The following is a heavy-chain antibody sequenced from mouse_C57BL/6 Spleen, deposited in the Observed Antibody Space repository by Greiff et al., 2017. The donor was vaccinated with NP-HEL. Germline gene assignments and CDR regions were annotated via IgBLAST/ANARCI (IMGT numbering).Heavy chain of an antibody. CDR3: ARLAVDV. Sequence: QVQLQQPGAELVKPGASVKLSCKASGYTFTSYWMQWVKQRPGQGLEWIGEIDPSDSYTNYNQKFKGKATLTVDTSSSTAYMQLSSLTSEDSAVSNYARLAVDVWGTGTTVTVAA. CDR1: GYTFTSYW. J-gene: IGHJ1*03. CDR2: IDPSDSYT. V-gene: IGHV1-50*01.